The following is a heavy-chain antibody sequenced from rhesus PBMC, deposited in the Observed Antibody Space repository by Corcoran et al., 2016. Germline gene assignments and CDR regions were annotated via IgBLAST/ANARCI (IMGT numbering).Heavy chain of an antibody. CDR1: GVFISSNS. Sequence: QVQLQESGPGLVKPSATLSLTCGVSGVFISSNSWRWIRPAPGKGLEWIGRIFGDGGSTSYNPSLTSRVTISTDTSKNQFSLKLNSVTAADTAVYYCVRGRVVNDRGADYWGQGVLVTVSS. D-gene: IGHD3-28*01. J-gene: IGHJ4*01. V-gene: IGHV4-147*01. CDR3: VRGRVVNDRGADY. CDR2: IFGDGGST.